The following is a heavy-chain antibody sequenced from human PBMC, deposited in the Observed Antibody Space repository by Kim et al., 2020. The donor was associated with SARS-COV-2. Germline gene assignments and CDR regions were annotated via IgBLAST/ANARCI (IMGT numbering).Heavy chain of an antibody. CDR1: GFTFSTYG. CDR3: AKDGLNYYGSGRSDYFDS. Sequence: GGSLRLSCVASGFTFSTYGMHWVRQAPGKGLEWVAVISYEGTNKYHVDSVQGRFTISRDNSENTLYLQMNSLRVEDTAVYYCAKDGLNYYGSGRSDYFDSWGQGTLVTVSS. D-gene: IGHD3-10*01. CDR2: ISYEGTNK. V-gene: IGHV3-30*18. J-gene: IGHJ4*02.